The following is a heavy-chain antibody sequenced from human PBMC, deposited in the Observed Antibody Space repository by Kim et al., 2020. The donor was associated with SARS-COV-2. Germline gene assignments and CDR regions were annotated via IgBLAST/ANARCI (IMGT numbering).Heavy chain of an antibody. CDR3: ARGIHQWLGVDV. V-gene: IGHV3-13*04. J-gene: IGHJ6*02. Sequence: GGSLRLSCAASGFTFGGHDMHWVRQGSGKGLEWVSAIGTAGETFYSGSVKGRFIISREHGRNSLFLQMDSLKVGDTAVYYCARGIHQWLGVDVWGQGTTVTVSS. CDR2: IGTAGET. CDR1: GFTFGGHD. D-gene: IGHD5-18*01.